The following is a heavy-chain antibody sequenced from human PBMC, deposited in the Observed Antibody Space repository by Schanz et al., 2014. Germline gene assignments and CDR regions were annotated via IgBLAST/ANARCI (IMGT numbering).Heavy chain of an antibody. CDR1: GFTFSNYN. Sequence: EVQLVESGGGLVQPGGSLRLSCVASGFTFSNYNMNWVRQAPGKGLEWVSYISRSSSTIYYTDSVKGRFTISRDNAKNSVFLQMNGLRDEDTAVYYCATETYSSSWCFDYWGQGTLVTVSS. CDR2: ISRSSSTI. V-gene: IGHV3-48*02. D-gene: IGHD6-13*01. J-gene: IGHJ4*02. CDR3: ATETYSSSWCFDY.